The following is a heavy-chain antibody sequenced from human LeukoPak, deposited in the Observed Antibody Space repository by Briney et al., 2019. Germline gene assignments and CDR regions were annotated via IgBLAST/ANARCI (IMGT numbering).Heavy chain of an antibody. CDR2: IWYDGSEK. J-gene: IGHJ3*01. D-gene: IGHD2-15*01. CDR1: GFTFSSYG. V-gene: IGHV3-33*01. CDR3: AREHCSGGNCNKQDAFDP. Sequence: GGSLRLSCAASGFTFSSYGMHWVRQAPGKGLEWVTIIWYDGSEKYYADSVKGRFTISRDNSKNTVYLQMNSLRAEDTAVYYCAREHCSGGNCNKQDAFDPWGQGTVVTVSS.